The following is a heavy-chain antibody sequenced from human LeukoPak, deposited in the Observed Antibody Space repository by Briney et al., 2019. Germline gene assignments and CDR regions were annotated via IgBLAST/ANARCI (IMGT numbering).Heavy chain of an antibody. D-gene: IGHD6-13*01. J-gene: IGHJ4*02. Sequence: ASVKVSCKASGYTFTGYYMHWVRQAPGQGLEWMGWINPNSGGTNYAQKFQGRVTMTRDTSIGTAYMELSRLRSDDTAVYYCARAKRIAAAKPIDYWGQGTLVTVSS. CDR3: ARAKRIAAAKPIDY. V-gene: IGHV1-2*02. CDR1: GYTFTGYY. CDR2: INPNSGGT.